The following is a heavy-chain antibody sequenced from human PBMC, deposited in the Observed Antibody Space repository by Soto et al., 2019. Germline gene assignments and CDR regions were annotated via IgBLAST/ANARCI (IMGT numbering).Heavy chain of an antibody. CDR3: AKDAVPYNGKWDWFDS. J-gene: IGHJ5*01. Sequence: DVQLLESGGGLVQPGESLTLSCAASRFTFSDFAMSWVRQAPGKGLEWVSSIGGTGSDPYYADSVKGRFTISRDNSRNTLYLQMDNLRDEDTAVYYCAKDAVPYNGKWDWFDSWGQGTLVTVSS. D-gene: IGHD1-26*01. CDR2: IGGTGSDP. CDR1: RFTFSDFA. V-gene: IGHV3-23*01.